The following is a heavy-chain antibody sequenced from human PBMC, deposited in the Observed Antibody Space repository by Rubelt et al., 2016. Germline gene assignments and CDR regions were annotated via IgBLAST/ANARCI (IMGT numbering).Heavy chain of an antibody. CDR1: GGSISSGTYY. Sequence: QLQLQESGPGLVKPSETLSLTCSVSGGSISSGTYYWGWIRQPPGKGLEWIGSIYYSGTTYYNPSLKSRVTISVDTSKNQFSLRLSSVTAADTAAYYCASRTYSSSPFDPWGQGTLVTVSS. CDR2: IYYSGTT. CDR3: ASRTYSSSPFDP. J-gene: IGHJ5*02. D-gene: IGHD6-13*01. V-gene: IGHV4-39*07.